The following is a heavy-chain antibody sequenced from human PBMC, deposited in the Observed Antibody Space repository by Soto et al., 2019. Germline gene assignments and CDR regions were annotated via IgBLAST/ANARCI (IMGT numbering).Heavy chain of an antibody. CDR2: MSGSSSTT. V-gene: IGHV3-23*01. Sequence: GGSLRLSCATSGLTFSNYAMSWVRQAPGGGLEWVSSMSGSSSTTYYADSVRGRFTISRDRSKNTLYLQMNSLRAEDTAVYYCANAATQYFDFSASYFDYWGQGSLVTVSS. D-gene: IGHD3-9*01. CDR1: GLTFSNYA. CDR3: ANAATQYFDFSASYFDY. J-gene: IGHJ4*02.